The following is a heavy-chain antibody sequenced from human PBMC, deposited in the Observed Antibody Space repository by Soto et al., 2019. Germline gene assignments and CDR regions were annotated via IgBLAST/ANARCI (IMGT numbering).Heavy chain of an antibody. V-gene: IGHV3-21*01. CDR3: ARTQYNWNDRAAFDI. Sequence: GGSLRLSCAASGFTFSSYSMNWVRQAPGKGLEWVSSISRSSSYIYYADSVKGRFTISRDNAKNSLYLQMNSLRAEDTAVYYCARTQYNWNDRAAFDIWGQGTMVTVSS. D-gene: IGHD1-1*01. CDR2: ISRSSSYI. J-gene: IGHJ3*02. CDR1: GFTFSSYS.